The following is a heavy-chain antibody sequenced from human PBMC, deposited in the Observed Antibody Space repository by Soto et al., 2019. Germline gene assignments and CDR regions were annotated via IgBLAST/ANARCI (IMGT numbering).Heavy chain of an antibody. V-gene: IGHV3-53*01. Sequence: PGGSLRLSCAASGITVSSNYLTWVRQAPGKGLEWVSSLLRSGSTTYYADSVKGRFTISSDISANSLYLQMDSLRAEDTAVYYCAKDAVSGDGIWLLDSWGQGTVVTVSS. CDR3: AKDAVSGDGIWLLDS. CDR2: LRSGSTT. J-gene: IGHJ4*02. CDR1: GITVSSNY. D-gene: IGHD4-17*01.